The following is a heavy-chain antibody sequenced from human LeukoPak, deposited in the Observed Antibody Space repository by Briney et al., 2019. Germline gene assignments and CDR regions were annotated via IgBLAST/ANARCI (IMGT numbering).Heavy chain of an antibody. D-gene: IGHD6-13*01. CDR1: GFTFSSYW. V-gene: IGHV3-74*01. Sequence: GGSLRLSCAASGFTFSSYWMHWVRQAPGKGVVWVSRINTDGSSTSYADSVKGRFTISIENAKNTLYLQMNSLRAEDTAVYYCARQSYSSSFDYYYYYYIDVWGKGTTVTVSS. CDR3: ARQSYSSSFDYYYYYYIDV. J-gene: IGHJ6*03. CDR2: INTDGSST.